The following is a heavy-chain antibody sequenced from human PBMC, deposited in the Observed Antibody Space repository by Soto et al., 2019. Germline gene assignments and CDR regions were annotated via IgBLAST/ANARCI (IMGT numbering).Heavy chain of an antibody. CDR3: ARHRTVPLSSASDH. D-gene: IGHD6-19*01. CDR1: GDSISSTTYY. Sequence: QVQLQPSGPGQVKPSETLSLTCTVSGDSISSTTYYWGWIRQTPGEGLEWIVINNFRDDPSYNPSPQSRVTISVDSSRSQFSLKLTSVTVADTAVYYCARHRTVPLSSASDHWGQGTLVSVSS. J-gene: IGHJ4*02. V-gene: IGHV4-39*01. CDR2: NNFRDDP.